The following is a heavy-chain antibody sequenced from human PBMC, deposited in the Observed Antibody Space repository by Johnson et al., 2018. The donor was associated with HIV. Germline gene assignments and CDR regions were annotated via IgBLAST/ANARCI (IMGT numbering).Heavy chain of an antibody. J-gene: IGHJ3*02. V-gene: IGHV3-30-3*01. D-gene: IGHD2-15*01. Sequence: QVQLVESGGGVVQPGRSLRLSCAASGFTFSSSAMHWVRQAPGKGLEWVAVISSDGSNKYYADSVKGRFTITRDNAKNTRYLQMNSWRGEDTAVYYCAKDQGRDAFDIWGQGTIFTVSS. CDR3: AKDQGRDAFDI. CDR1: GFTFSSSA. CDR2: ISSDGSNK.